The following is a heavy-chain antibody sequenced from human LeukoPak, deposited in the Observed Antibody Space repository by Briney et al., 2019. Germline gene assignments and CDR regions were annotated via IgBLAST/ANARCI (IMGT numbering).Heavy chain of an antibody. J-gene: IGHJ2*01. D-gene: IGHD5-12*01. Sequence: GESLKISCKGSGYSFSTYWVAWVRQMPGKGLEWMGITHPGNSDTRYSPSFQGQVTISVDKSTTTAYLQWSSLKASDSAIYYCARTPGSTDYRGYQYWFFDLWGRGTLATVSS. CDR3: ARTPGSTDYRGYQYWFFDL. CDR1: GYSFSTYW. V-gene: IGHV5-51*01. CDR2: THPGNSDT.